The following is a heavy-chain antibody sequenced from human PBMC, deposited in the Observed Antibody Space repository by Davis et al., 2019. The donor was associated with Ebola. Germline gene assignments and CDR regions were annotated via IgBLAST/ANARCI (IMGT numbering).Heavy chain of an antibody. D-gene: IGHD3-10*01. J-gene: IGHJ4*02. CDR3: ARAYGSGS. CDR1: GFTFDDYA. V-gene: IGHV3-9*01. CDR2: ISWNSGSI. Sequence: GGSLRLSCAASGFTFDDYAMHWVRQAPGKGLEWVSGISWNSGSIGYADSVKGRFTISRDNAKNSLYLQMNSLRAEDTALYYCARAYGSGSWGQGTLVTVSS.